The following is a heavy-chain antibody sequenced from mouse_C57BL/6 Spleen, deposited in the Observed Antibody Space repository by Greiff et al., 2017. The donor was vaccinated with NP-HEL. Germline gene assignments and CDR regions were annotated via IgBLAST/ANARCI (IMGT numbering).Heavy chain of an antibody. CDR1: GYTFTSYW. CDR3: ARRGSKSYAMDY. J-gene: IGHJ4*01. Sequence: QVQLQQPGAELVMPGASVKLSCKASGYTFTSYWMHWVKQRPGQGLEWIGEIDPSDSYTNYNQKFKGKSTLTVDKSSSTAYMQLSSLTSEDSAVYYCARRGSKSYAMDYWGQGTSVTVSS. CDR2: IDPSDSYT. V-gene: IGHV1-69*01. D-gene: IGHD1-1*01.